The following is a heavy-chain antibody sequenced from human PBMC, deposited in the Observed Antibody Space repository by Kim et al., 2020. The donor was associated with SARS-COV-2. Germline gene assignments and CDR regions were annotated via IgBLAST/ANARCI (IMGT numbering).Heavy chain of an antibody. Sequence: GESLRLSCAASGFTFSSHWMHWVRPVPGKGLLWVSEIRVDGGFSTYADSVKGRFTISGAKAKNKPYLQMTSCQPEETAVIYCLVGLKYWSGVDDCGQG. CDR3: LVGLKYWSGVDD. CDR1: GFTFSSHW. J-gene: IGHJ4*02. V-gene: IGHV3-74*01. CDR2: IRVDGGFS. D-gene: IGHD6-25*01.